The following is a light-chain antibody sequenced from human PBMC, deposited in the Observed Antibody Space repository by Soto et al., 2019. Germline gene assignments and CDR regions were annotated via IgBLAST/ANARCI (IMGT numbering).Light chain of an antibody. CDR2: EGT. J-gene: IGLJ3*02. Sequence: QSALTQPASVSGSPGQSITISCTGTSSDVGSYNLVSWYQQHPGKAPKLMIYEGTKRPSGVSNRFSGSKSGNTPSLTNSGLQAEDEADYYCCSYARTRTWVFGGGTKLTVL. CDR1: SSDVGSYNL. CDR3: CSYARTRTWV. V-gene: IGLV2-23*01.